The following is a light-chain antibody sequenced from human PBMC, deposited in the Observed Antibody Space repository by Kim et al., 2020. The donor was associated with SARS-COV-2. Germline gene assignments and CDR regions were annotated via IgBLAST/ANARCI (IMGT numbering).Light chain of an antibody. CDR3: QQSHSTPYT. V-gene: IGKV1-39*01. CDR2: AAS. Sequence: SASVGDRVSITCRASQSISTYLNWYQQKPGKAPKLLIFAASNLQDVVPSRFSGSGSGTVFSLTISSLQPEDFATYYCQQSHSTPYTFGQGTKLEI. J-gene: IGKJ2*01. CDR1: QSISTY.